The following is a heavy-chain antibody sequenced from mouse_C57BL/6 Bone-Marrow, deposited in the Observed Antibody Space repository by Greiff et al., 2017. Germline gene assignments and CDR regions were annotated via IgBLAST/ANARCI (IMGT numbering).Heavy chain of an antibody. CDR3: ARERAYYSNQDAMDY. V-gene: IGHV1-81*01. CDR1: GYTFTSYG. Sequence: QVQLQQSGAELARPGASVKLSCKASGYTFTSYGISWVKQRTGQGLEWIGEIYPRSGNTYYNEKFKGKATLTADKSSSTAYMELRSLTSEDSAVYFGARERAYYSNQDAMDYWGQGTSVTVSS. J-gene: IGHJ4*01. CDR2: IYPRSGNT. D-gene: IGHD2-5*01.